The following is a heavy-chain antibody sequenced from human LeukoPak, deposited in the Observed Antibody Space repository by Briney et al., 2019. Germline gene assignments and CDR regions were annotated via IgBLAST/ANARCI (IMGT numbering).Heavy chain of an antibody. CDR2: MNPNSGNT. CDR1: GGTFSSYA. V-gene: IGHV1-8*02. D-gene: IGHD2-2*01. CDR3: ARAHNYCSGTSCYLGHNWFDP. J-gene: IGHJ5*02. Sequence: ASVKVSCKASGGTFSSYAISWVRQATGQGLEWMGWMNPNSGNTGYAQKFQGRVTMTRNTSISTAYMELSSLRSEDTAVYYCARAHNYCSGTSCYLGHNWFDPWGQGTLVTVSS.